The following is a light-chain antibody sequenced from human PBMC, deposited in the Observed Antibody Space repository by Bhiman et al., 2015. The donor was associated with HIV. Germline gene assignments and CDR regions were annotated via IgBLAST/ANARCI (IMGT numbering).Light chain of an antibody. CDR2: QDT. V-gene: IGLV3-1*01. Sequence: SYELTQPPSVSVSPGQTASITCSGDKLGYKYACWYQQKPGQSPVLVIYQDTKRPSGIPERFSGSKSGTSATLGITGLQTGDEADYYCGTWHSSLSAGGVFGTGTKVTVL. CDR1: KLGYKY. CDR3: GTWHSSLSAGGV. J-gene: IGLJ1*01.